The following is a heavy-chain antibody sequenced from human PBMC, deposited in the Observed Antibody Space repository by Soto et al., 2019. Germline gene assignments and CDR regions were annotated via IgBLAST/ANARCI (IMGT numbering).Heavy chain of an antibody. D-gene: IGHD6-6*01. J-gene: IGHJ4*02. CDR2: IYSGGST. CDR1: GFTVSSNY. CDR3: AREGHSSSSDY. Sequence: GGSLRLSCAASGFTVSSNYMSWVRQAPGKGLEWVSVIYSGGSTYYADSVKGRFTISRDNSKNTLYLHMNSLRAEDTAVYYCAREGHSSSSDYWGQGTLVTVSS. V-gene: IGHV3-53*01.